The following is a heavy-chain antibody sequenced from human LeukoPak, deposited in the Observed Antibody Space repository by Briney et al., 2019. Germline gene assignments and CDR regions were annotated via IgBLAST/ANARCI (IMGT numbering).Heavy chain of an antibody. J-gene: IGHJ6*02. CDR1: GGSISSSSYY. CDR2: IYYSGST. Sequence: SETLSLTCTVSGGSISSSSYYWGWIRQPPGKGLEWIGSIYYSGSTYYNPSLKSRVTISVDTSKNQFSLKLSSVTAADTAVYYCATFDSGWHRGVYGMDVWGQGTTVTVSS. CDR3: ATFDSGWHRGVYGMDV. D-gene: IGHD6-19*01. V-gene: IGHV4-39*01.